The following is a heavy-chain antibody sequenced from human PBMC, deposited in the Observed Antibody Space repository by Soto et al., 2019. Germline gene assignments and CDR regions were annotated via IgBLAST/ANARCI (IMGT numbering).Heavy chain of an antibody. J-gene: IGHJ6*02. V-gene: IGHV3-21*01. CDR2: ISSSSSYI. CDR1: GFTFSSYS. Sequence: PGGSLRLSCAASGFTFSSYSMNWVRQAPGKGLEWVSSISSSSSYIYYADSVKGRFTISRDNAKNSLYLQMNSLRAEDTAVYYCARGFLEWLSLAMDVWGQGTTVTVSS. CDR3: ARGFLEWLSLAMDV. D-gene: IGHD3-3*01.